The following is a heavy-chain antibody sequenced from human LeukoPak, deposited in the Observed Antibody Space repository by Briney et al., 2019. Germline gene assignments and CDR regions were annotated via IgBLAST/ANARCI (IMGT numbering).Heavy chain of an antibody. CDR3: ARAPSNYDFWSGLIGYFDY. Sequence: PGGSLRLFCAASGFTFSSYAMHWVRQAPGKGLEWVAVISYDGSNKYYADSVKGRFTISRDNSKNTLYLQMNSLRAEDTAVYYCARAPSNYDFWSGLIGYFDYWGQGTLVTVSS. CDR1: GFTFSSYA. CDR2: ISYDGSNK. J-gene: IGHJ4*02. D-gene: IGHD3-3*01. V-gene: IGHV3-30*04.